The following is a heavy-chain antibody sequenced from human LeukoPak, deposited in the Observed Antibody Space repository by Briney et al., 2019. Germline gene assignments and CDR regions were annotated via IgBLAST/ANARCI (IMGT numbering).Heavy chain of an antibody. CDR1: GFTFSSYA. Sequence: GGSLRLSCAASGFTFSSYAMSWVRQAPGKGLEWVSAISDSGGSTYYADSVKGGCTISRDNSKNTLYLQMNSLGAEDTAVYYCAKRYCSVSSCSLFDSWGQGTLVTVSP. V-gene: IGHV3-23*01. CDR3: AKRYCSVSSCSLFDS. CDR2: ISDSGGST. J-gene: IGHJ4*02. D-gene: IGHD2-2*01.